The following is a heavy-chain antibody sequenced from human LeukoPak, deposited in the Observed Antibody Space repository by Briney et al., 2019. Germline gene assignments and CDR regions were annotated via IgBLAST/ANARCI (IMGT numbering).Heavy chain of an antibody. CDR3: ARGDDRSGYNTFLDY. CDR2: MNPHSGNA. J-gene: IGHJ4*02. Sequence: ASVKVSCKASGYTFATYDINWVRQAPGQGLEWMGWMNPHSGNAGYAQKFQGSVTITRNTSISTAYMELSSLRSEDTAVYYCARGDDRSGYNTFLDYWGQGTLVTVSS. V-gene: IGHV1-8*03. D-gene: IGHD3-22*01. CDR1: GYTFATYD.